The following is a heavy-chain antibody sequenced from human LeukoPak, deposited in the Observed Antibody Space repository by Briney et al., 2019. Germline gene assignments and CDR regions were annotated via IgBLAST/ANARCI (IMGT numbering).Heavy chain of an antibody. CDR3: ARDLCSSWYRPRCYYYYGMDV. V-gene: IGHV1-18*01. J-gene: IGHJ6*02. D-gene: IGHD6-13*01. Sequence: GASVKVSCKASGYTFTSYGISWVRQAPGQGLEWMGWISAYNGNTNYAQKLQGRVTMTTDTSTSTAYMELRSLRPDDTAVYYCARDLCSSWYRPRCYYYYGMDVWGQGTTVTVSS. CDR2: ISAYNGNT. CDR1: GYTFTSYG.